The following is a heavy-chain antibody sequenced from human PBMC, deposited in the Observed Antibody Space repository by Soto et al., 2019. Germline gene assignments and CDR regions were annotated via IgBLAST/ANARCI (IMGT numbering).Heavy chain of an antibody. V-gene: IGHV3-7*03. CDR2: RKQDGSEK. D-gene: IGHD3-22*01. CDR3: ARSSLYYYDSSGYLPYDY. Sequence: GGSLRLSCAASGFTFSSYWMSWVRQAPGKGLEWVANRKQDGSEKYYVDSVKGRFTISRDNAKNSLYLQMNSLRAEDTAVYYCARSSLYYYDSSGYLPYDYWGQGTLVTVSS. CDR1: GFTFSSYW. J-gene: IGHJ4*02.